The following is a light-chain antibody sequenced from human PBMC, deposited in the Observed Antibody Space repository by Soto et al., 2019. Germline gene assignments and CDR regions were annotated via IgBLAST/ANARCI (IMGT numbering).Light chain of an antibody. V-gene: IGLV1-40*01. CDR3: QSYDSRLSGSV. Sequence: QSVLTQPPSVSGAPGQRVTISCTGSNSNIGAGYDVHWYQQLPGTAPKLLIYGNTNRPSGVPDRFSGSKSGTSASLAITGLQAEDEADYYCQSYDSRLSGSVFGGGTKVTVL. J-gene: IGLJ3*02. CDR2: GNT. CDR1: NSNIGAGYD.